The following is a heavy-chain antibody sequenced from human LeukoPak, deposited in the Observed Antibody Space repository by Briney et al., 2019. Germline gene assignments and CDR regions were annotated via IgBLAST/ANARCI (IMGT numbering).Heavy chain of an antibody. Sequence: ASVKVSCKASGYTFTSYYMHWVRQAPGQGLEWMRIINPSGGSTSYAQKFQGRVTMTRDTSTSTVYMELSSLRSEDTAVYYCARDFYYGSGSYAFDIWGQGTMVTVSS. CDR1: GYTFTSYY. V-gene: IGHV1-46*01. CDR3: ARDFYYGSGSYAFDI. D-gene: IGHD3-10*01. J-gene: IGHJ3*02. CDR2: INPSGGST.